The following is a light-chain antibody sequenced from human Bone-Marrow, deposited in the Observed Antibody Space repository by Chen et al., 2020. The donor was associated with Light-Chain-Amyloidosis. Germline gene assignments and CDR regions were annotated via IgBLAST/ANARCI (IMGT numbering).Light chain of an antibody. J-gene: IGLJ2*01. Sequence: QSALTQPASVSGSPGQSITIPCIGTSSDIGVNNYVSWYQQHPGKAPKLILYEVTNRPSGVSHRFSGSKSGDTASLTISGLQTEDDAVYYCNSYGSDYSLVVFGGGTKLTVL. V-gene: IGLV2-14*01. CDR3: NSYGSDYSLVV. CDR2: EVT. CDR1: SSDIGVNNY.